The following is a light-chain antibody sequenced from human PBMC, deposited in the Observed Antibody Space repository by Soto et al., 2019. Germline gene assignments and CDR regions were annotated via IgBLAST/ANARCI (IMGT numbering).Light chain of an antibody. CDR1: QIVSNN. CDR2: GAS. Sequence: IVMTQSPATLSVSPGERATLSCRASQIVSNNLAWYQQKPGQAPRLLIYGASTRATGIPDRFSGSGSGTEFTLTISSLQSEDFAVYYCQQYNNWPETFGQGTTVEIK. CDR3: QQYNNWPET. J-gene: IGKJ1*01. V-gene: IGKV3-15*01.